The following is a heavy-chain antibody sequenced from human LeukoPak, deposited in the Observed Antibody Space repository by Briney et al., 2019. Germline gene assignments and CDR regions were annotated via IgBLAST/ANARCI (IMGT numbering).Heavy chain of an antibody. CDR2: INHSGST. CDR1: GGSLSIYY. CDR3: GRERFQLPCRSAMYKWFDP. D-gene: IGHD2-2*01. Sequence: SETLSLTCAVYGGSLSIYYWNWIRQAPGKGLEWIGEINHSGSTNYNPSLKRRVTISVDASKNHFSLKLSSVTAAHTALYYCGRERFQLPCRSAMYKWFDPWGEGTLVTVSS. J-gene: IGHJ5*02. V-gene: IGHV4-34*01.